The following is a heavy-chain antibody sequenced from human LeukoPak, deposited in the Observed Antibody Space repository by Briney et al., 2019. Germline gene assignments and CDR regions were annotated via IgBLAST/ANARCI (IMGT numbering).Heavy chain of an antibody. V-gene: IGHV4-59*03. CDR2: IHYSGST. CDR3: ALAPNSNWFDF. D-gene: IGHD2-8*01. Sequence: SETLSLTCTVSGDSTSNFYWNWIRQSPGKGLEWIGNIHYSGSTFYNPSLKSRGTISIDTSRRQFFLKLNSVTAADTAVYFCALAPNSNWFDFWGPGTLVTVSS. J-gene: IGHJ5*01. CDR1: GDSTSNFY.